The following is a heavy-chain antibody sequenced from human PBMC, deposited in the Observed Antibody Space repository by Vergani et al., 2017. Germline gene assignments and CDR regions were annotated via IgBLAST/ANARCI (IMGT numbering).Heavy chain of an antibody. CDR1: GFTFDDYA. J-gene: IGHJ5*02. V-gene: IGHV3-9*01. Sequence: EVQLVESGGGLVQPGRSLRLSCAASGFTFDDYAMHWVRQAPGKGLEWVSGISWNSGSIGYADSVKGRFTISRDNAKNSLYLQMNSLRAEDTAVYYCARDYMALPVRGVMMVGYNWFDPWGQGTLVTVSS. D-gene: IGHD3-10*01. CDR2: ISWNSGSI. CDR3: ARDYMALPVRGVMMVGYNWFDP.